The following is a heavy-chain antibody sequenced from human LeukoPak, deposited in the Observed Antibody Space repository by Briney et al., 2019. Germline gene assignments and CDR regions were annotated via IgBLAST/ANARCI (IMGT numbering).Heavy chain of an antibody. V-gene: IGHV1-18*01. CDR1: GYTFTSYG. J-gene: IGHJ4*02. D-gene: IGHD1-26*01. CDR3: ARGTWETAARPYSFDT. Sequence: ASVKVSCKASGYTFTSYGISWARQAPGQGLEWMGWISGYNGDTKYAQKFQGRVTMTTDKSTSTAYMELRSLRSDDTAVYYCARGTWETAARPYSFDTWGQGTLVTVTS. CDR2: ISGYNGDT.